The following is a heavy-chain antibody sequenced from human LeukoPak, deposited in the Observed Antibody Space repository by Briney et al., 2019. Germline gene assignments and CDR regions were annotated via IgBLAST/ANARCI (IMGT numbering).Heavy chain of an antibody. Sequence: GGSLRLSCAASGFTFSSYWMYWVRQAPGKGLVWVSRINSDGSSTSYADSVRGRFTISRDNFKNTVSLQLNSLRAEDTAMYYCAKDDDWGRFNHWGQGTLVTVSS. CDR1: GFTFSSYW. V-gene: IGHV3-74*01. D-gene: IGHD3-16*01. J-gene: IGHJ1*01. CDR3: AKDDDWGRFNH. CDR2: INSDGSST.